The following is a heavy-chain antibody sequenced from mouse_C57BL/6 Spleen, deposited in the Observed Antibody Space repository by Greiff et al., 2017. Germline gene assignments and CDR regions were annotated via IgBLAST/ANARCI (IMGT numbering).Heavy chain of an antibody. V-gene: IGHV3-8*01. J-gene: IGHJ4*01. CDR2: ISYSGST. Sequence: EVQLVESGPGLAKPSQTLSLTCSVTGYSITSDYWNWIRKFPGNKLEYMGYISYSGSTYYNPSLKSRISITRDTSKNQYYLQLNSVTTEDTATSYCALGGYYYGSSPYAMDYWGQGTSVTVSS. CDR1: GYSITSDY. CDR3: ALGGYYYGSSPYAMDY. D-gene: IGHD1-1*01.